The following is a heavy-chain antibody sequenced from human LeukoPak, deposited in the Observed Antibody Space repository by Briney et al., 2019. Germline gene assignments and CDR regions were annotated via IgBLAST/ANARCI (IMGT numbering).Heavy chain of an antibody. CDR2: IYYSGRT. CDR1: GFSISSGYY. CDR3: ARGGNTMIVVPNDAFDI. D-gene: IGHD3-22*01. V-gene: IGHV4-38-2*02. Sequence: SETLSLTCTVSGFSISSGYYWGWIRQPPGKGLEWIGTIYYSGRTYYNPSLKSRVTMSVDTSKNQFSLKLTSVTAADTAVYYCARGGNTMIVVPNDAFDIWGQGTMVTVSS. J-gene: IGHJ3*02.